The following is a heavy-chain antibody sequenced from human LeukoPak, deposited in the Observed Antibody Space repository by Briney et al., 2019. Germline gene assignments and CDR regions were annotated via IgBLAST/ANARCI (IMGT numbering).Heavy chain of an antibody. CDR3: ACGYSIRTVDY. CDR2: ISGSGGST. D-gene: IGHD6-13*01. V-gene: IGHV3-23*01. Sequence: GGSLRLSCAASGFTFSSYAMSWVRQAPGKGLEWVSAISGSGGSTYYADSVKGRFTISRDNSKNTLCLQMNSLRAEDTAVYYCACGYSIRTVDYWGQGTLVTVSS. CDR1: GFTFSSYA. J-gene: IGHJ4*02.